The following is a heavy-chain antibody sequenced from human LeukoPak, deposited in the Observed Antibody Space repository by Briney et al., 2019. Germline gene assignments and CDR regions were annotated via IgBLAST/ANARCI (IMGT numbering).Heavy chain of an antibody. CDR3: AKDLRSPGDYAFDY. V-gene: IGHV3-30*18. Sequence: GRSLRLSCAASGFSFSSYGMHWVRQAPGKGLESVAVISYDGSNTYYADSVKGRFTISRDNSKNTLYLQMNSLRAEDTAVYYCAKDLRSPGDYAFDYWGQGTLVTVSS. D-gene: IGHD4-17*01. CDR1: GFSFSSYG. J-gene: IGHJ4*02. CDR2: ISYDGSNT.